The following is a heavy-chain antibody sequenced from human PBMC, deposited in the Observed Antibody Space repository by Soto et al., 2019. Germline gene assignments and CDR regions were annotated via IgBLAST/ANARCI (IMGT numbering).Heavy chain of an antibody. CDR3: ARSKIAVAGTGEFDY. J-gene: IGHJ4*02. V-gene: IGHV3-21*01. CDR1: GFTFSSYS. CDR2: IGSSSSYI. Sequence: GGSLRLSCAASGFTFSSYSMSWVRQAPGKGLEWVSSIGSSSSYINYADSVKGRFTISRDNAKNSLYLQMNSLRAEDTAVYYCARSKIAVAGTGEFDYWGQGTLVTVSS. D-gene: IGHD6-19*01.